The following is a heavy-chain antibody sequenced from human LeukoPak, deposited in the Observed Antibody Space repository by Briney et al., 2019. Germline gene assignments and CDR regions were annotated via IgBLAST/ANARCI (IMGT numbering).Heavy chain of an antibody. CDR3: ATLTGGDY. J-gene: IGHJ4*02. V-gene: IGHV3-30*03. D-gene: IGHD1-26*01. Sequence: PGGSPRLSCAASGFTFSSYGMHWVRQAPGEGLEWVAVISYDGSNKYYADSVKGRFTISRDNSKNTLYLQMNSLRAEDTAVYYCATLTGGDYWGQGTLVIVSS. CDR2: ISYDGSNK. CDR1: GFTFSSYG.